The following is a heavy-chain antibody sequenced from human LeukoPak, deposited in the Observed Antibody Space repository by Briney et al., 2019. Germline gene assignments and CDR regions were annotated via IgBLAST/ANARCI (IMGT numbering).Heavy chain of an antibody. J-gene: IGHJ4*02. CDR1: GGSISSSNYY. D-gene: IGHD1-26*01. V-gene: IGHV4-39*07. CDR3: ARAAYSGSYHSDY. Sequence: SETLSLTCTVSGGSISSSNYYWGWIRQPPGKGLECIGNIYYRGSTNYNPSLKSRVTISVDTSKNQFSLKLSSVTAADTAVYYCARAAYSGSYHSDYWGQGTLVTVSS. CDR2: IYYRGST.